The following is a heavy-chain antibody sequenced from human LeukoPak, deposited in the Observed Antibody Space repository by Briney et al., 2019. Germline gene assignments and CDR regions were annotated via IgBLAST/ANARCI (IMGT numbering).Heavy chain of an antibody. D-gene: IGHD3-22*01. J-gene: IGHJ4*02. CDR1: GFTFDDYG. CDR2: INWNGGST. V-gene: IGHV3-20*04. Sequence: GGSLRLSCAASGFTFDDYGMSWVRQAPGKGLEWVSGINWNGGSTGYADSVKGRFTISRDNAKNSLYLQMNSLRAEDTALYCCARGGYYDSSVVYWGQGTLVTVSS. CDR3: ARGGYYDSSVVY.